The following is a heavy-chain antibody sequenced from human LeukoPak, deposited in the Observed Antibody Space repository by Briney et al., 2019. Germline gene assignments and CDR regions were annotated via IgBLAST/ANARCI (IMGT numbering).Heavy chain of an antibody. Sequence: PGGSLRLSCAASGFTFSSYGMHWVRQAPGKGLEWVAFIRYDGSNKYYADSVKGRFTISRDNSKNTLYLQMNSLRAEDTAVYYCAKDERYYGSGSYYGDFDYWGQGTLVTVSS. CDR2: IRYDGSNK. D-gene: IGHD3-10*01. V-gene: IGHV3-30*02. CDR1: GFTFSSYG. CDR3: AKDERYYGSGSYYGDFDY. J-gene: IGHJ4*02.